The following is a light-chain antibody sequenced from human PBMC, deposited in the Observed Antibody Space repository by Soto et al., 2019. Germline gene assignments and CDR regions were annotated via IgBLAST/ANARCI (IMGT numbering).Light chain of an antibody. CDR2: DVN. CDR3: ASFTRSGTVV. Sequence: QSALTQPASVSGSPGQSITLSCAGTSSDVGGYNYVSWYQQHPGKVPRLIISDVNKPPSGVSDRFSGSKSGNTASLTISGLQAEDEADYYCASFTRSGTVVFGGGTKLTVL. CDR1: SSDVGGYNY. J-gene: IGLJ2*01. V-gene: IGLV2-14*03.